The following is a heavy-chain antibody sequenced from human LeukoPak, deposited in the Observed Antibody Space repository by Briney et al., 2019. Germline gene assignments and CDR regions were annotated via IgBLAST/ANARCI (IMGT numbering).Heavy chain of an antibody. CDR1: GYSFNSHW. V-gene: IGHV5-51*01. CDR3: AGTYMVRGALIV. D-gene: IGHD3-10*01. J-gene: IGHJ6*02. CDR2: IYPGDSNT. Sequence: PGESLKISCKGSGYSFNSHWIGWVRQMPGKGLEWMGIIYPGDSNTRYRPSYQGQVTISADKSISTAYLQWSSLKASDTAMYYCAGTYMVRGALIVWGQGTTVTVSS.